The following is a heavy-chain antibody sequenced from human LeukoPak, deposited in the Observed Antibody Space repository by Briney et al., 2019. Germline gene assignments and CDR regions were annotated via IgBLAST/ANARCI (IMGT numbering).Heavy chain of an antibody. CDR2: IYYGGTI. CDR1: GDSISISSYC. J-gene: IGHJ5*01. D-gene: IGHD4-23*01. Sequence: SETLSLTCTVSGDSISISSYCWGWIRQPPGKGLEWIGSIYYGGTIFYNPPLNSRVTISVDTSKNQFSLQPNSVTAADTAFYYCARHDGRSGGTMGAFDFWGQGSLVTVSS. CDR3: ARHDGRSGGTMGAFDF. V-gene: IGHV4-39*01.